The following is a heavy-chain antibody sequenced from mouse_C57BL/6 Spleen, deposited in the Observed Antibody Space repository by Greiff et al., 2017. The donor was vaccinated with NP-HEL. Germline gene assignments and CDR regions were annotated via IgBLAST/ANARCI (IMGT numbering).Heavy chain of an antibody. D-gene: IGHD2-4*01. V-gene: IGHV1-26*01. J-gene: IGHJ2*01. CDR1: GYTFTDYY. CDR3: ARAGDYDDFDY. Sequence: VQLQQSGPELVKPGASVKISCKASGYTFTDYYMNWVKQSHGKSLEWIGDINPNNGGTSYNQKFKGKATLTVDKSSSTAYMELRSLTSEDSAVYYCARAGDYDDFDYWGKGTTLTVSS. CDR2: INPNNGGT.